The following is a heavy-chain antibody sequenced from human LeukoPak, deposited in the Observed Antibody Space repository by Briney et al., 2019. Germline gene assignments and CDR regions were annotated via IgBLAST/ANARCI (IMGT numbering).Heavy chain of an antibody. V-gene: IGHV3-7*03. CDR2: INTDGSDK. D-gene: IGHD3-10*01. CDR3: ARDSLIQYGSGSYWGFDY. Sequence: GGSLRLSCAASGFTFRNYWMSWVRQAPGKGREWVGDINTDGSDKYYVGSVKGRFTISRDNAKNSLYLQINNLRAEDTAVYYCARDSLIQYGSGSYWGFDYWGQGILVTVSS. J-gene: IGHJ4*02. CDR1: GFTFRNYW.